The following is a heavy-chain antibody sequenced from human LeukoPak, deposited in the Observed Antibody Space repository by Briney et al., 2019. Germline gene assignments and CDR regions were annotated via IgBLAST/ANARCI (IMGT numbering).Heavy chain of an antibody. CDR2: IYYSGST. Sequence: PSETLSLTCTVSGGSISSSSYYWGWIRQPPGKGLEWIGSIYYSGSTYYNPSLKSRVTISVDTSKNQFSLKLSSVTAADTAVYYCARLTITFGGVIVYFEYWGQGTLVTVSS. D-gene: IGHD3-16*02. CDR1: GGSISSSSYY. V-gene: IGHV4-39*01. CDR3: ARLTITFGGVIVYFEY. J-gene: IGHJ4*02.